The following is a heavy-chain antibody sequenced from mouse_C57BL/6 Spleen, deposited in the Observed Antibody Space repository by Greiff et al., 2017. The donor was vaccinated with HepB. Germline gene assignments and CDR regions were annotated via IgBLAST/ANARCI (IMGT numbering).Heavy chain of an antibody. J-gene: IGHJ2*01. CDR2: ITPSSGYT. CDR3: ARSVITTVVATEYYFDY. CDR1: GYTFTSYW. D-gene: IGHD1-1*01. Sequence: VQLQQSGAELAKPGASVKLSCKASGYTFTSYWMHWVQQRPGQGLEWIGYITPSSGYTKYNQKFKDKATLTADKSSSTAYMQLSSLTYEDSAVYYCARSVITTVVATEYYFDYWGQGTTLTVSS. V-gene: IGHV1-7*01.